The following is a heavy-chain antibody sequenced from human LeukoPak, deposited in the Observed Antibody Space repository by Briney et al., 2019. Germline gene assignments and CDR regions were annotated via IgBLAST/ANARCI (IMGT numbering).Heavy chain of an antibody. CDR2: IRDDGITT. Sequence: QLGGSLRLSCAASGFTFSNYGFHWVRQAPGKGLEWVALIRDDGITTYYADSVKGRFIISRDDSKNTLYLQMNSLRAEDTAVYYCARGKASGGYSGYGLDAFDIWGQGTMVTVSS. D-gene: IGHD5-12*01. CDR3: ARGKASGGYSGYGLDAFDI. V-gene: IGHV3-30*02. CDR1: GFTFSNYG. J-gene: IGHJ3*02.